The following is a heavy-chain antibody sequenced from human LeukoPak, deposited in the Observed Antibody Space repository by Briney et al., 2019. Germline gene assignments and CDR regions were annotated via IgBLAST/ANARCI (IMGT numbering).Heavy chain of an antibody. D-gene: IGHD3-10*02. CDR1: GYTFTGYY. V-gene: IGHV1-2*02. J-gene: IGHJ4*02. CDR3: ARSSKVTLFHFDY. CDR2: INPNSGGT. Sequence: GASVKVSCKASGYTFTGYYMHWVRQAPGQGLEWMGWINPNSGGTNYAQKFQGRVTMTRDTSISTAYMELSRLGSDDTAVYYCARSSKVTLFHFDYWGQGTLVTVSS.